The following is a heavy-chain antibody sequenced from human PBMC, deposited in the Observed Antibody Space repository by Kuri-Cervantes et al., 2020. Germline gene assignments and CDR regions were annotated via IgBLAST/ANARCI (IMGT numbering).Heavy chain of an antibody. D-gene: IGHD6-6*01. J-gene: IGHJ4*02. CDR3: AKGIGQYSSSFPDY. CDR2: INSDGSST. Sequence: GGSLRLSCAASGFTFSSYWMHWVRQAPGKGLVWVSRINSDGSSTSYADSVKGRFTISRDNAKNSLYLQMNSLTTEDTAFYYCAKGIGQYSSSFPDYWGQGTLVTVSS. V-gene: IGHV3-74*01. CDR1: GFTFSSYW.